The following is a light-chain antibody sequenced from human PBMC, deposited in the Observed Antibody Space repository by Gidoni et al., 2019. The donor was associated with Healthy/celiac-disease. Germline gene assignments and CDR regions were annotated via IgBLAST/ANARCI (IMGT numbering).Light chain of an antibody. V-gene: IGLV2-23*02. Sequence: QSALTQPASVSGSPGQSITISCTGTSSDVGGYNLVSWYQQHPGKAPKLMIYEVSNRPSGVSTRFSGSKSGNTASLTISGLQAEDEADYYCCSYAGSSTWVFGGGTKLTVL. CDR3: CSYAGSSTWV. CDR2: EVS. CDR1: SSDVGGYNL. J-gene: IGLJ3*02.